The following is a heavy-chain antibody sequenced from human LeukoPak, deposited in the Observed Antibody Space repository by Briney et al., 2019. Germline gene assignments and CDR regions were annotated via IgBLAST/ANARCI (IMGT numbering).Heavy chain of an antibody. Sequence: SETLSLTCTVSGGSISSGGYYWSWIRQHPGKGLEWIGYIYYSGCTYYNPSLKSRVTISVDTSKNQFSLKLSSVTAADTAVYYCARAVFGGYYSDYWGQGTLVTVSS. CDR1: GGSISSGGYY. D-gene: IGHD3-10*01. CDR2: IYYSGCT. V-gene: IGHV4-31*03. CDR3: ARAVFGGYYSDY. J-gene: IGHJ4*02.